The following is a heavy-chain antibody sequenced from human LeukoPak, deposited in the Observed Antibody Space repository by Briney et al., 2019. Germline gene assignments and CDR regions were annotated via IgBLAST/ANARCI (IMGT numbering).Heavy chain of an antibody. CDR1: GGSISSSSYY. Sequence: SETLSLTCTVSGGSISSSSYYWGWIRQPPGKGLEWIGSIYYSGSTYYNPSLKSRVTISVDTSKNQFSLKLSSVTAADTAVYYCAGRHFYYYYGMDVWGQGTTVTVSS. D-gene: IGHD6-6*01. CDR3: AGRHFYYYYGMDV. J-gene: IGHJ6*02. V-gene: IGHV4-39*07. CDR2: IYYSGST.